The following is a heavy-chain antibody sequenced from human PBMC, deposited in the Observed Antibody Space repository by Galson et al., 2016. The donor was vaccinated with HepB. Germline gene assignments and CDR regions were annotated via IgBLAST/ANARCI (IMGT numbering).Heavy chain of an antibody. CDR3: AREYSRRSGLDL. Sequence: SLRLSCAASGFTLSDYTMTWVRQAPGQGLEWVASISSVSTHSYYEDSLRGRLTISRDNAQSSLFLQINSLRAWDTAVYYCAREYSRRSGLDLWGQGTLVIVSS. CDR1: GFTLSDYT. J-gene: IGHJ4*02. D-gene: IGHD3-3*01. V-gene: IGHV3-21*06. CDR2: ISSVSTHS.